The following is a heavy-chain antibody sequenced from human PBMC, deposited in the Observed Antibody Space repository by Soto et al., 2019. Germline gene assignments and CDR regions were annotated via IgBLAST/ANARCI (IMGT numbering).Heavy chain of an antibody. Sequence: QITLKESGPTLVKPTQTLTLTCTFSGFSLSTSGVGVAWIRQPPGKALEWLALIYWDDEKRYRPSLESRLTITTDTAKNQVVLTMTNMDSVDTATYYCAYLPCSGGSCYCFSFSGMDVWGQGTTVTVSS. J-gene: IGHJ6*02. D-gene: IGHD2-15*01. CDR3: AYLPCSGGSCYCFSFSGMDV. V-gene: IGHV2-5*02. CDR2: IYWDDEK. CDR1: GFSLSTSGVG.